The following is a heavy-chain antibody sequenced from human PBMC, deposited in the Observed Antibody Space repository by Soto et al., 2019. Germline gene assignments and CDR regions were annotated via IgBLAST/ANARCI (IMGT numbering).Heavy chain of an antibody. D-gene: IGHD1-1*01. Sequence: LRLSCVASGFSFDTYGIHWVRQAPGKGLQWVALISYEGSNTYYADSVRGRFTISRDNSKNTLYLQMNTLRPEDTGVYYCARVTPGNNLYYFSGLDFWGQGTSVTVSS. V-gene: IGHV3-30-3*01. CDR3: ARVTPGNNLYYFSGLDF. J-gene: IGHJ6*02. CDR2: ISYEGSNT. CDR1: GFSFDTYG.